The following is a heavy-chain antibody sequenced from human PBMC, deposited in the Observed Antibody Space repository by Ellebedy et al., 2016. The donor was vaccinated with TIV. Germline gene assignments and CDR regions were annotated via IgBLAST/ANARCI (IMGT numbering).Heavy chain of an antibody. J-gene: IGHJ4*02. CDR2: INQDGSVD. V-gene: IGHV3-7*01. CDR3: LPSGGSSR. CDR1: GFTFRNYA. D-gene: IGHD1-26*01. Sequence: GGSLRLSXAASGFTFRNYAMNWVRQAPGKGLEWVASINQDGSVDHYVDSVMGRFTVSRDNAKSSLYLQMNSLRAEDTAVYYCLPSGGSSRWGQGTLVTVSS.